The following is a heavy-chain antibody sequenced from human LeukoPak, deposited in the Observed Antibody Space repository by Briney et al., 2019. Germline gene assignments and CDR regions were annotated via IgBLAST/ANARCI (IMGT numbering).Heavy chain of an antibody. D-gene: IGHD3-22*01. CDR1: GGSISSSSHY. CDR3: ARHNYDSSGAFDI. CDR2: IYYSGST. V-gene: IGHV4-39*01. Sequence: SETLSLTCTVSGGSISSSSHYWGWIRQPPGKGLEWIGSIYYSGSTYYNPSLKSRVTISVDTSKNQFSLKLRSVTAADTAVYYCARHNYDSSGAFDIWGQGTLVTVSS. J-gene: IGHJ3*02.